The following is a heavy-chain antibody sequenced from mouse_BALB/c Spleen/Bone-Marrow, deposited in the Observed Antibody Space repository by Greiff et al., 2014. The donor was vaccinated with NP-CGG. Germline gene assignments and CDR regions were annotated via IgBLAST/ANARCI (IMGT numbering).Heavy chain of an antibody. V-gene: IGHV1S34*01. CDR2: ISCYNGAT. J-gene: IGHJ2*01. D-gene: IGHD2-14*01. CDR1: GYSFTGYY. CDR3: ARADRYDAFFDY. Sequence: LVKTGASVKISCKASGYSFTGYYMHWVKQSHGKSLEWIGYISCYNGATRYNQKFKGKATFTVDTSSSTAYMQFNSLTSEDSTVYYCARADRYDAFFDYWGQGTTLTVSS.